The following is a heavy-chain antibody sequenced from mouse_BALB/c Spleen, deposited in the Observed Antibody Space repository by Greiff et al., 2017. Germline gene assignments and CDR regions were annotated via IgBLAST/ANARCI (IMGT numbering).Heavy chain of an antibody. J-gene: IGHJ4*01. V-gene: IGHV1S127*01. D-gene: IGHD1-1*02. Sequence: QVQLQQSGPQLVRPGASVKISCKASGYSFTSYWMHWVKQRPGQGLEWIGMIDPSDSETRLNQKFKDKATLTVDKSSSTAYMQLSSPTSEDSAVYYCARGSLWGYAMDYWGQGTSVTVSS. CDR2: IDPSDSET. CDR3: ARGSLWGYAMDY. CDR1: GYSFTSYW.